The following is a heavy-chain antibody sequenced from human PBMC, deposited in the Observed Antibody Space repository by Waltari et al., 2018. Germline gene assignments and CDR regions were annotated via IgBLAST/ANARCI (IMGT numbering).Heavy chain of an antibody. CDR3: ARDSSGYYYGWFDP. D-gene: IGHD3-22*01. CDR2: INPNRCGT. CDR1: GYTFTGYY. Sequence: QVQLVQSGAEVKKPGASVKVSCKASGYTFTGYYMHWVRQAPGQGLEWMGRINPNRCGTNYAQKLQGRVTMTRDTSISTAYMELSRLRSDDTAVYYCARDSSGYYYGWFDPWGQGTLVTVSS. J-gene: IGHJ5*02. V-gene: IGHV1-2*06.